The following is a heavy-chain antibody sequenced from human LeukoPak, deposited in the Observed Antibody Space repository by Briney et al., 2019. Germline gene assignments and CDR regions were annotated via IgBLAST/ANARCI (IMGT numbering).Heavy chain of an antibody. CDR1: GASISSGEYS. CDR3: ARVHFWSGYHPFDS. CDR2: IYYTGST. J-gene: IGHJ4*02. V-gene: IGHV4-30-4*01. D-gene: IGHD3-3*02. Sequence: SQTLSLTCAVSGASISSGEYSWSWIRQPPGKGLEWIGYIYYTGSTYYNPSLTSRLTISIDTSKNQFSLELTSVTAADTAVYYCARVHFWSGYHPFDSWGQGTLVIVSS.